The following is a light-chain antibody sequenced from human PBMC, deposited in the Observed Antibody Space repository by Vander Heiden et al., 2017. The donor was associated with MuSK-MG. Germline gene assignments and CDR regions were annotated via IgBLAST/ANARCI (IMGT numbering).Light chain of an antibody. CDR3: QRRRDWPPMYT. V-gene: IGKV3-11*01. J-gene: IGKJ2*01. Sequence: EIVLTQSPATLSLSPGERATLSCKTSQSVSSYLAWYQQKPGQAPRLLIYDTSNRATGIPARFSGSGSGTDFTLTISSLEPEDFAVYYCQRRRDWPPMYTFGQGTKLXI. CDR1: QSVSSY. CDR2: DTS.